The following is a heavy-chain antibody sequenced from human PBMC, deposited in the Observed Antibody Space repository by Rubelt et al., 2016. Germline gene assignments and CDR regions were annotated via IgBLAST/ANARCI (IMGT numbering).Heavy chain of an antibody. V-gene: IGHV3-21*01. Sequence: EVQLVESGGGLVQPGGSLRLSCTASGFTFSNYWMHWVRQVPGKGLEWVSTIVYSGDSQYYADSVKGRFTISPANARNSLFLQIDSLRAADTAVYYCARDGSEWSRDYWGPGTLVTVSS. CDR3: ARDGSEWSRDY. D-gene: IGHD1-26*01. CDR1: GFTFSNYW. CDR2: IVYSGDSQ. J-gene: IGHJ4*02.